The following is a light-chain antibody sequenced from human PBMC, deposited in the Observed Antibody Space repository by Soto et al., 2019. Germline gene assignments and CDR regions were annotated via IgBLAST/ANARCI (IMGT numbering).Light chain of an antibody. CDR2: GAS. V-gene: IGKV3-20*01. Sequence: EIVLTQSPGTLSLSPGERATLSCRASQSVSNNYLAWYQQKPGQAPRLLIYGASSRATGIPDRFSGSGSGTDFALTISRLEPEDFAVYDCQQYGGSPWTFGQGTKVESK. J-gene: IGKJ1*01. CDR1: QSVSNNY. CDR3: QQYGGSPWT.